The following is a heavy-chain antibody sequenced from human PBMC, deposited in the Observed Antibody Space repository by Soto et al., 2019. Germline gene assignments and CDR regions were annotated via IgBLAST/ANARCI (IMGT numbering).Heavy chain of an antibody. CDR1: GGSISSGGYY. CDR3: ARGFLEWLSPNWFDP. J-gene: IGHJ5*02. Sequence: PSETLSLTCTVSGGSISSGGYYWSWIRQHPGKGLEWIGYIYYSGSTYYNPSLKSRVTISVDTSKNQFSLKLSSVTAADTAVYYCARGFLEWLSPNWFDPWGQGTLVTVSS. D-gene: IGHD3-3*01. V-gene: IGHV4-31*03. CDR2: IYYSGST.